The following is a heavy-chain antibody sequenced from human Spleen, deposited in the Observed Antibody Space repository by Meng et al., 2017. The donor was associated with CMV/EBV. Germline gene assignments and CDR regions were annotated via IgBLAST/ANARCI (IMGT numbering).Heavy chain of an antibody. V-gene: IGHV3-30-3*01. J-gene: IGHJ3*02. D-gene: IGHD6-6*01. CDR3: AKGGKGIAARPGAFDI. Sequence: GESLKISCVASGFTFRSYGMHWVRQTPGKGLKWMAVISYDGSNKYYADSVKGRFTISRDNSKNTLYLQMNSLRAEDTAVYYCAKGGKGIAARPGAFDIWGQGTMVTVSS. CDR1: GFTFRSYG. CDR2: ISYDGSNK.